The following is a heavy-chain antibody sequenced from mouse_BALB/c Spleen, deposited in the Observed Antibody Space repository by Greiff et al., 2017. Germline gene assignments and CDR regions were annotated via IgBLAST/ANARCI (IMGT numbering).Heavy chain of an antibody. D-gene: IGHD2-1*01. J-gene: IGHJ1*01. CDR1: GFTFSSYA. Sequence: EVKLMESGGGLVKPGGSLKLSCAASGFTFSSYAMSWVRQSPEKRLEWVAEISSGGSYTYYPDTVTGRFTISRDNAKNTLYLEMSSLRSEDTAMYYCARAPYGNYSHWYFDVWGAGTTVTVSS. CDR3: ARAPYGNYSHWYFDV. CDR2: ISSGGSYT. V-gene: IGHV5-9-4*01.